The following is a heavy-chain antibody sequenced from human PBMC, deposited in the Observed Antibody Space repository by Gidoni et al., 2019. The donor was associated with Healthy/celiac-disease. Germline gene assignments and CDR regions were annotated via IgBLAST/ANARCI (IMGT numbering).Heavy chain of an antibody. CDR3: AKDSGYDTEDDY. J-gene: IGHJ4*02. D-gene: IGHD5-12*01. Sequence: EVQLLESGGGLVQPGGSLGLSCAASGFPFSIYAMSWVRQAPGKGLEWVSAIRGSGGSTYYADPVKGRFTISRDNSKNTLYLQMNSLRAEDTAVYYCAKDSGYDTEDDYWGQGTLVTVSS. V-gene: IGHV3-23*01. CDR2: IRGSGGST. CDR1: GFPFSIYA.